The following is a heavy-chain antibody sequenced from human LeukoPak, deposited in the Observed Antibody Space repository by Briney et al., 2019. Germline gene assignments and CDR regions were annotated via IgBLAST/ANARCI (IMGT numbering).Heavy chain of an antibody. V-gene: IGHV1-18*01. Sequence: ASVKVSCNASGYTFTSYGISWVRQAPGQGLEWMGWISAYNGNTNYAQKLQGRVTMTTDTSTSTAYMELRSLRSDDTAVYYCARVELWFGELLSGFDYWGQGTLVTVSS. CDR2: ISAYNGNT. CDR1: GYTFTSYG. CDR3: ARVELWFGELLSGFDY. D-gene: IGHD3-10*01. J-gene: IGHJ4*02.